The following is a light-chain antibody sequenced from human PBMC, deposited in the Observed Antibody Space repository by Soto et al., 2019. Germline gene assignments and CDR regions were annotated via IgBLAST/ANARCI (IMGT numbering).Light chain of an antibody. V-gene: IGKV1-5*03. Sequence: DILMTQSPNTLSASVGDRVTITCRASQSISSWLAWYQQKLGRAPKLLIYKASTLESGVPSRFSGSGSGTEFTLTISSLQPDEFATYYCQQYKSYLTFGGGTKVEIK. J-gene: IGKJ4*01. CDR1: QSISSW. CDR2: KAS. CDR3: QQYKSYLT.